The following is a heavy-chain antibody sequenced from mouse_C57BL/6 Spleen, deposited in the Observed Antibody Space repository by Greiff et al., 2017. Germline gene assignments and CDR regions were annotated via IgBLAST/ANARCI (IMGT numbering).Heavy chain of an antibody. CDR1: GFTFSSYA. V-gene: IGHV5-4*01. CDR3: ARDYPDPFDY. J-gene: IGHJ2*01. Sequence: DVHLVESGGGLVKPGGSLKLSCAASGFTFSSYAMSWVRQTPEQRLEWVATISDGGGYTYYPDNVKGRFTIARDNAKNNLYLQMSHLKSEDTAMYYCARDYPDPFDYWGQGTTLTVSS. CDR2: ISDGGGYT.